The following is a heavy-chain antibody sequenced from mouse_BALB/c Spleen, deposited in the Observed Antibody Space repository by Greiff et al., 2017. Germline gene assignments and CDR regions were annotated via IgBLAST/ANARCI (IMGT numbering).Heavy chain of an antibody. CDR2: ILPGSGST. D-gene: IGHD1-1*01. CDR3: ARRGSSLYYYAMDY. V-gene: IGHV1-9*01. CDR1: GYTFSSYW. J-gene: IGHJ4*01. Sequence: VQLQQSGAELMKPGASVKISCKATGYTFSSYWIEWVKQRPGHGLEWIGEILPGSGSTNYNEKFKGKATFTADTSSNTAYMQLSSLTSEDSAVYYCARRGSSLYYYAMDYWGQGTSVTVSS.